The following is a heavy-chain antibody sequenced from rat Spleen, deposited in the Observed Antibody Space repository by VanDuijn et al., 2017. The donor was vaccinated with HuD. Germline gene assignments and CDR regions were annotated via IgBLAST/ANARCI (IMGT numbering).Heavy chain of an antibody. CDR2: INSAGST. Sequence: EVQLQESGPGLVKPSQSLSLTCSVTGYSITSGYGWNWIRKFPGNKLEWMGYINSAGSTNYNPSLKSRISITRDTSKNQFFLQVNSVTTEDTATYYCAREHYYVMDAWGQGASVTVSS. CDR1: GYSITSGYG. V-gene: IGHV3-3*01. CDR3: AREHYYVMDA. J-gene: IGHJ4*01.